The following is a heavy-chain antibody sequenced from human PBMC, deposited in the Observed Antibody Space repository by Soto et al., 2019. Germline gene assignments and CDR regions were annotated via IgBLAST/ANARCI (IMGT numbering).Heavy chain of an antibody. V-gene: IGHV1-69*13. CDR2: IIPIFRTA. J-gene: IGHJ6*01. D-gene: IGHD2-2*01. Sequence: SVKVSCKASGGTFSTYTVSWVRQAPGQGLEWMGGIIPIFRTANYAQKFQGRVTVTADESTSTAYMELSSLRSEDTAVYYCARRYCFSTSGHCDGLDVSGQGTT. CDR1: GGTFSTYT. CDR3: ARRYCFSTSGHCDGLDV.